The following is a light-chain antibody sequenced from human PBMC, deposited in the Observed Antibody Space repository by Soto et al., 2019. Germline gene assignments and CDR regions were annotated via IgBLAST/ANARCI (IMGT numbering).Light chain of an antibody. CDR2: AAS. J-gene: IGKJ1*01. CDR3: QHYKSYSRT. Sequence: DIHMTQAPSSLSASVRDIVTITFRASQSISSYLNWYQQKPGKAPKLLIYAASSLQSGVPSRFSGSGSGTEFTLTISSLQPDDFATYYCQHYKSYSRTFGQGTKVDIK. CDR1: QSISSY. V-gene: IGKV1-39*01.